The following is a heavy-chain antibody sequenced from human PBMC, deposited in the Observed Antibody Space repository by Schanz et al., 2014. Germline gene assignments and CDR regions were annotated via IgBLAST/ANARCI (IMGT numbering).Heavy chain of an antibody. D-gene: IGHD2-21*01. V-gene: IGHV1-18*01. CDR1: GYTFTDYG. CDR2: ISTSNGNT. Sequence: QVQLVQSGAEVKKPGASVKVSCKASGYTFTDYGVIWVRQAPGQGLEWMGWISTSNGNTNYIQKLQGRVTMTTDTSTSTAYMELRSLRSDDTAVFYCARDRLECGAECYSVEVFEIWGQGTILTVSS. J-gene: IGHJ3*02. CDR3: ARDRLECGAECYSVEVFEI.